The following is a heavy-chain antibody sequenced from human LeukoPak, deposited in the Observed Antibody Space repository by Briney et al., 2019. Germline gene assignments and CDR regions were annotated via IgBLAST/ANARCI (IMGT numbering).Heavy chain of an antibody. V-gene: IGHV4-61*02. CDR2: IYTSGST. D-gene: IGHD3-22*01. CDR1: GGSISSGSYY. Sequence: SQTLSLTCTVSGGSISSGSYYWSWIRQPAGKGLEWIGRIYTSGSTNYNPSLKSRVTISVDTSKNQFSLKLSSVTAADTAVYYCARHPPYYYDSSEYYFDYWGQGTLVTVSS. J-gene: IGHJ4*02. CDR3: ARHPPYYYDSSEYYFDY.